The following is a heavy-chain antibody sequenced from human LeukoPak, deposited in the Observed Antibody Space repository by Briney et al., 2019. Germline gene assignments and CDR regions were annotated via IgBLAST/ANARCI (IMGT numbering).Heavy chain of an antibody. J-gene: IGHJ4*02. CDR3: ASVDY. Sequence: SSVKVSCKATGGTFSSYATSWVRQAPGQGLEWMGGIIPIFGTANYAQKLQGRLRITTDESTSTGYMELSSLRSEDTAMYYCASVDYWGQGTLGTVSS. CDR1: GGTFSSYA. V-gene: IGHV1-69*05. CDR2: IIPIFGTA.